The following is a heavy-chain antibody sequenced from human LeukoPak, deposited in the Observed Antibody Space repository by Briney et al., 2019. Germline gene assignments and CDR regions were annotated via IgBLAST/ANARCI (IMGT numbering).Heavy chain of an antibody. J-gene: IGHJ4*02. D-gene: IGHD3-22*01. V-gene: IGHV3-21*01. CDR2: ISSSSSYI. CDR3: AREVVVDEPLIDY. Sequence: GGSLRLSCAASGFTFSSYSMNWVRQAPGKGLEWVSSISSSSSYIYYADSVKGRFTISRDNAKNSLYLQMNGLRAEDTAVYYCAREVVVDEPLIDYWGQGTLVTVSS. CDR1: GFTFSSYS.